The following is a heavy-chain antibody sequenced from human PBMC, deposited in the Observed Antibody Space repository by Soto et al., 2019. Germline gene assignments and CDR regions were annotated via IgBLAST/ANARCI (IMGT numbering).Heavy chain of an antibody. D-gene: IGHD4-17*01. V-gene: IGHV3-15*01. CDR1: GFSLSNVW. Sequence: EVQLVESGGGLVKPGESLRLSCAASGFSLSNVWISWVRQAPGKGLEWVGRIKSKTYGETADYAAPVKGRFTISRDDSKNMVYLQMNSLKTEDTAQYYCTTDVRWERPPTDYWGQGTLVTVSS. J-gene: IGHJ4*02. CDR2: IKSKTYGETA. CDR3: TTDVRWERPPTDY.